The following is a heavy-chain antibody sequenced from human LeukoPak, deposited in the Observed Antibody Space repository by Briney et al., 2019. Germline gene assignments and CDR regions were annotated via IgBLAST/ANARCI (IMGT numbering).Heavy chain of an antibody. J-gene: IGHJ4*02. Sequence: GGSLRLSCAASGFTVSSNYMSWVRQAPGKGLEWVAVISYDGSNKYYADSVKGRFTISRDNSKNTLYLQMNSLRAEDTAVYYCARARGIDYWGQGTLVTVSS. V-gene: IGHV3-30-3*01. CDR2: ISYDGSNK. CDR3: ARARGIDY. D-gene: IGHD3-10*01. CDR1: GFTVSSNY.